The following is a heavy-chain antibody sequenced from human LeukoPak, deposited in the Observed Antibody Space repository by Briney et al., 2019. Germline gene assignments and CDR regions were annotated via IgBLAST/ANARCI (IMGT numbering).Heavy chain of an antibody. CDR3: AKDRERDGYEN. D-gene: IGHD5-12*01. CDR1: GFTFSSYA. Sequence: GGSLRLSCAAPGFTFSSYAMSWVRQAPGKGLEWVSAISGSGGSTYYADSVKGRFTISRDNSKNTLYLQMNSLRAEDTAVYYCAKDRERDGYENWGQGTLVTVSS. J-gene: IGHJ4*02. CDR2: ISGSGGST. V-gene: IGHV3-23*01.